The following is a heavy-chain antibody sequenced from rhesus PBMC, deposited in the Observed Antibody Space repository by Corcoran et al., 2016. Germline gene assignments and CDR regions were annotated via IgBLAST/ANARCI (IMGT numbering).Heavy chain of an antibody. V-gene: IGHV4-127*01. CDR1: GYAVSSSYG. CDR3: ARTGPRGLIDAFDI. Sequence: QVQLQESGPGLVKPSETLSLICTVSGYAVSSSYGWSWIRQSPGRGLEWIVFIGGYTSFTIYTPSRRSLVTFLNDTSKDHFSLNLHFMTAADTAVYYCARTGPRGLIDAFDIWGQGLRVTVSS. D-gene: IGHD3-3*01. J-gene: IGHJ3*01. CDR2: IGGYTSFT.